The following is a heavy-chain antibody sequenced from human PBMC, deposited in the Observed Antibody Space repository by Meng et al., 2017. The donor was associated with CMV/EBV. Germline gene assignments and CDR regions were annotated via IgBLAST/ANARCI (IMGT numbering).Heavy chain of an antibody. CDR2: INHSGST. Sequence: ESLKISCAVYGGSFSGYYWSWIRQPPGKGLEWIGEINHSGSTNYNPSLKSRVTISVDTSKNQFSLKLSSVTAADTAMYYCARGRSGYCSGGSCYSDYWGQGTLVTVSS. V-gene: IGHV4-34*01. J-gene: IGHJ4*02. D-gene: IGHD2-15*01. CDR1: GGSFSGYY. CDR3: ARGRSGYCSGGSCYSDY.